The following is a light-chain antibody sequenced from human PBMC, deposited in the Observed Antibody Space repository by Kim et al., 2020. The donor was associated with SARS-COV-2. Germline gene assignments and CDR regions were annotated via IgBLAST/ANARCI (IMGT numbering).Light chain of an antibody. CDR3: CSYAGSSTFV. J-gene: IGLJ2*01. Sequence: QSALTQFASVSGSPGQSITISCTGTSSDVGSYNLVSWYQQHPGKAPKLMIYEVSKRPSGVSNRFSGSKSGNTASLTISGLQAEDEADYYCCSYAGSSTFVFGGGTQLTVL. V-gene: IGLV2-23*02. CDR2: EVS. CDR1: SSDVGSYNL.